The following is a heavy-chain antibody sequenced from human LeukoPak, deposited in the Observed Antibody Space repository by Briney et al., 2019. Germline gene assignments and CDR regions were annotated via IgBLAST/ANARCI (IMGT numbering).Heavy chain of an antibody. CDR1: GFSLSTSGMS. Sequence: SGPALVKPTQTLTLTCTFSGFSLSTSGMSVSWIRQPPGKALEWLARIDWDDDKYYSTSVKTRLTLSKDTSKNQVVLTMTNMDHVDTATYYCARMGSGNYRFDYWGQGALVTVSS. CDR3: ARMGSGNYRFDY. J-gene: IGHJ4*02. V-gene: IGHV2-70*11. D-gene: IGHD1-26*01. CDR2: IDWDDDK.